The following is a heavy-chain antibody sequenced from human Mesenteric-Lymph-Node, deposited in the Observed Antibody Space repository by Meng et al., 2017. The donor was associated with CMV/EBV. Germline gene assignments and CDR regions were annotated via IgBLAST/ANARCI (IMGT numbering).Heavy chain of an antibody. J-gene: IGHJ6*02. V-gene: IGHV5-51*01. CDR3: ARHGLRGCSGANCYTSFYYFGMDV. CDR2: IYPGDSDT. Sequence: GESLKISCKGSGYSFTSYWIGWVRQMPGKGLEWMGIIYPGDSDTRYSPSFQGQVIISVDKSISTAYLQWSTLKASDTAIYYCARHGLRGCSGANCYTSFYYFGMDVWGQGTTVTVSS. D-gene: IGHD4/OR15-4a*01. CDR1: GYSFTSYW.